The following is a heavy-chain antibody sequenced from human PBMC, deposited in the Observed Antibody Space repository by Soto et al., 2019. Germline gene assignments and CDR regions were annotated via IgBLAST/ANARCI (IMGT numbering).Heavy chain of an antibody. CDR3: ARDRSSSSYYYYGMDV. CDR2: IIPILGIA. CDR1: GGTFSSYT. J-gene: IGHJ6*02. V-gene: IGHV1-69*04. Sequence: ASVKVSCKASGGTFSSYTISWVRQAPGQGLEWMGRIIPILGIANYAQKFQGRVTITADKSTSTAYMELSSLRSEDTAVYYCARDRSSSSYYYYGMDVWGQGTKVTVSS. D-gene: IGHD6-13*01.